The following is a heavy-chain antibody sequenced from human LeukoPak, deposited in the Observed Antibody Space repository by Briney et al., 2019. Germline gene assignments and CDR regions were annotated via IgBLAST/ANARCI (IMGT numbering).Heavy chain of an antibody. CDR2: INHSGST. J-gene: IGHJ4*02. CDR1: GGSFSGYY. Sequence: SETLSLTCAVYGGSFSGYYWSWIRQPPGKGLEWIGEINHSGSTNYNPSLKSRVTISVDTSKNQFSLKLSSVTAADTAVYYCARGGHRDGYNYYWGQGTLVTVSS. V-gene: IGHV4-34*01. CDR3: ARGGHRDGYNYY. D-gene: IGHD5-24*01.